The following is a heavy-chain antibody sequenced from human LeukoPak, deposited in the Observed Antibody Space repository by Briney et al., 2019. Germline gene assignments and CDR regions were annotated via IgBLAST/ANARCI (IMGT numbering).Heavy chain of an antibody. CDR2: IYYSGST. CDR1: GGSISSSSYY. Sequence: SETLSLTCTVSGGSISSSSYYWGWIRQPPGKGLEWTGSIYYSGSTYYNPSLKSRVTISVDTSKNQFSLKLSSVTAADTAVYYCARSIGDYDILTGSHFDYWGQGTLVTVSS. D-gene: IGHD3-9*01. J-gene: IGHJ4*02. CDR3: ARSIGDYDILTGSHFDY. V-gene: IGHV4-39*01.